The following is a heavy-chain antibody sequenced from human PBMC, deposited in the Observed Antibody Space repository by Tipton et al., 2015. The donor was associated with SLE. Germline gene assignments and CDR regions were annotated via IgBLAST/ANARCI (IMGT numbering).Heavy chain of an antibody. CDR2: INHSGST. CDR1: GGSISSHY. V-gene: IGHV4-59*11. D-gene: IGHD3-10*01. J-gene: IGHJ4*02. CDR3: ARVEGDGYFDY. Sequence: TLSLTCTVSGGSISSHYWSWIRQPPGKGLEWIGEINHSGSTNYNPSLKSRVTISVDTSKNQFSLKLSSVTAADTAVYYCARVEGDGYFDYWGQGTLVTVSS.